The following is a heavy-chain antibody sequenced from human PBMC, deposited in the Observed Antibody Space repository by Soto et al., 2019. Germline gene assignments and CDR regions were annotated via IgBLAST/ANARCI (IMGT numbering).Heavy chain of an antibody. CDR3: ARDPEEYNWFDP. Sequence: GGSLRLSCAASGFTFSSYSMNWVRQAPGKGLEWVSSISSSSSYIYYADSVKGRFTISRDNAKNSLYLQMNSLRAEDTAVYYCARDPEEYNWFDPWGQGTLVTVSS. D-gene: IGHD3-10*01. J-gene: IGHJ5*02. CDR2: ISSSSSYI. V-gene: IGHV3-21*01. CDR1: GFTFSSYS.